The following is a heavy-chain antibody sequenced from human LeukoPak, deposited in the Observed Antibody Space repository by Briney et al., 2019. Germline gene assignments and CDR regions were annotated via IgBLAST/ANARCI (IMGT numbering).Heavy chain of an antibody. CDR3: ARGERWFGESAFDP. CDR2: IYYSGTT. D-gene: IGHD3-10*01. V-gene: IGHV4-39*07. Sequence: SETLSLTCTVSSDSISSSSFYWGWIRQPPGRGLEWIGSIYYSGTTYYNPSLKSRVTTSVDTSKNQFSLKLSSVTAADTAVYYCARGERWFGESAFDPWGQGTLVTVSS. CDR1: SDSISSSSFY. J-gene: IGHJ5*02.